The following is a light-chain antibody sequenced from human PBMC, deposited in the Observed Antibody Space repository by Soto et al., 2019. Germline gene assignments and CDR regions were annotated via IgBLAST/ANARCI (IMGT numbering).Light chain of an antibody. V-gene: IGKV3-11*01. CDR2: DAS. J-gene: IGKJ3*01. Sequence: EIVLTQSPATLSLSPGERATLSCRASQSVSSYLAWYQQRPGQAPRLLIYDASNRATGIPARFSGSGSGTDFTLTIRSLEPEDCAVYYCQQRSDGFTFGPGTKVDI. CDR1: QSVSSY. CDR3: QQRSDGFT.